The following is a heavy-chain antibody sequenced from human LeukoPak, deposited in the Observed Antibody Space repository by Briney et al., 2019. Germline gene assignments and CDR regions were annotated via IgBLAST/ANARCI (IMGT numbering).Heavy chain of an antibody. CDR1: GFTFSSYA. J-gene: IGHJ4*02. V-gene: IGHV3-30-3*01. CDR2: ISYDGSNK. Sequence: PGGSLRLSCAASGFTFSSYAMHWVRQAPGKGLEWVAVISYDGSNKYYADSVKGRFTISRDNSKNTLYLQMNSLRAEDTAVYYCARVPWGVVIAGTLDYWGQGALVTVSS. D-gene: IGHD6-13*01. CDR3: ARVPWGVVIAGTLDY.